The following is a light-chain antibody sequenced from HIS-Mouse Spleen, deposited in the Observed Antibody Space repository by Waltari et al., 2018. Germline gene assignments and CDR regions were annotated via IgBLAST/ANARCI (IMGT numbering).Light chain of an antibody. J-gene: IGKJ3*01. CDR3: MQSIQLPPLFT. Sequence: DIVMTQTPLSLSVTPGQPASISCKSSQSLLHSDGKTYLYWYLQKPGQSPQLLIYEVYNRFSGVPDRFSGSGSGTDFTLKISRVEAEDVGVYYCMQSIQLPPLFTFGPGTKVDIK. V-gene: IGKV2D-29*02. CDR2: EVY. CDR1: QSLLHSDGKTY.